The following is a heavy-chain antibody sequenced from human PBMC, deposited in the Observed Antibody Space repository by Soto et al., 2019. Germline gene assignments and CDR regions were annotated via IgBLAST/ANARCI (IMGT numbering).Heavy chain of an antibody. CDR1: GDPINSGGYF. J-gene: IGHJ2*01. Sequence: QVQLQESGPGLVKPSQTLSLTCSVSGDPINSGGYFWSWIRQLPGKGLEWIGNIFYNGSTYYNPSLKCRVTISLDTSKSQFSLNLSSVTAADTAVYFCARDRYFDLWGRGTLVTVSS. CDR3: ARDRYFDL. CDR2: IFYNGST. V-gene: IGHV4-31*03.